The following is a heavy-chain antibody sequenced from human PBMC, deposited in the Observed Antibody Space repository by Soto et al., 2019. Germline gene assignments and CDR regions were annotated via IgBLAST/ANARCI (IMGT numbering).Heavy chain of an antibody. D-gene: IGHD4-17*01. Sequence: GGSLRLSCAASGFTFSSYSMNWVRQAPGKGLEWVSYISSSSSTIYYADSVKGRFTISRDNAKNSLDLQMNSLRDEDTAVYYCARALLTTVTISFDYWGQGTLVTVSS. CDR3: ARALLTTVTISFDY. V-gene: IGHV3-48*02. CDR2: ISSSSSTI. J-gene: IGHJ4*02. CDR1: GFTFSSYS.